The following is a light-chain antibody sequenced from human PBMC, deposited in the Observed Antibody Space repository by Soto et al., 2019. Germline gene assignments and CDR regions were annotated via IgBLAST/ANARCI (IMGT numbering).Light chain of an antibody. Sequence: DIVMTQTPISSPVTLGQPASISCRSSQSLVHSDRNTYLSWLQQRPGQPPRLLIYKISTLFSGVPDRFSGSGAGTDFTLELSRVEAEDVGVYYCMQPTQFPWTFGGGTKVEIK. CDR1: QSLVHSDRNTY. CDR2: KIS. CDR3: MQPTQFPWT. J-gene: IGKJ4*01. V-gene: IGKV2-24*01.